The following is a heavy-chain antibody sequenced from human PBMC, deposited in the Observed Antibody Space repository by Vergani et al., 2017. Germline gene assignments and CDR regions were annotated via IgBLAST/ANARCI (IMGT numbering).Heavy chain of an antibody. CDR3: VKDIAASGNYWYFDL. CDR1: GFTFDDYA. J-gene: IGHJ2*01. Sequence: VELLESGGGLAQPGGSLRLSCAASGFTFDDYAMHWVRQAPGKGLEWVSGINWNSDSIAYADSVKGRFTISRDNAKNSLYLQMNSLRAEDTALYYCVKDIAASGNYWYFDLWVRGTLVTVSS. D-gene: IGHD6-13*01. V-gene: IGHV3-9*01. CDR2: INWNSDSI.